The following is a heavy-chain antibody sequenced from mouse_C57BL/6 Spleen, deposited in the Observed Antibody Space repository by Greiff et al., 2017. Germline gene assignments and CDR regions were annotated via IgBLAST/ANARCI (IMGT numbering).Heavy chain of an antibody. CDR1: GYTFTSYW. V-gene: IGHV1-69*01. D-gene: IGHD1-1*01. Sequence: QVQLKQPGAELVMPGASVKLSCKASGYTFTSYWMHWVKQTPGQGLEWIGEIDPSDSYTNYNQKFKGKSTLTVDKSSSTTYMQLSSLTSEDSAVYYCGGRYGSSYDYFDYWGQGTTLTVSS. J-gene: IGHJ2*01. CDR2: IDPSDSYT. CDR3: GGRYGSSYDYFDY.